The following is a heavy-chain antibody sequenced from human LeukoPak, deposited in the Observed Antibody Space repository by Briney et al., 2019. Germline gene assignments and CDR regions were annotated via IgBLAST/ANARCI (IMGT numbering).Heavy chain of an antibody. Sequence: KPSETLSLTCTVSGGSISSSSYYWGWIRQSPGKGLEWIGSIYYSGSTNYNPSLKSRVTISVDTSKNQFSLKLSSVTAADTAVYYCARQQPVQWLAKVPGGMDVWGQGTTVTVSS. D-gene: IGHD6-19*01. V-gene: IGHV4-39*01. CDR3: ARQQPVQWLAKVPGGMDV. CDR1: GGSISSSSYY. J-gene: IGHJ6*02. CDR2: IYYSGST.